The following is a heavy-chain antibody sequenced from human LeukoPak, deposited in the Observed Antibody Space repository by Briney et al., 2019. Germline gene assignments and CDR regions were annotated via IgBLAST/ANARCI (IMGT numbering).Heavy chain of an antibody. D-gene: IGHD3-10*01. V-gene: IGHV4-31*03. CDR2: IYYSGST. Sequence: SQTLSLTCTVSGGSISSGGYYWSWIRQHPGKGLEWIGYIYYSGSTYYNPSLKSRVTISVDTSKNQFSLKLSSVTAADTVVYYCARDRQTLWFGEQGDYYYMDVWGKGTTVTVSS. CDR3: ARDRQTLWFGEQGDYYYMDV. J-gene: IGHJ6*03. CDR1: GGSISSGGYY.